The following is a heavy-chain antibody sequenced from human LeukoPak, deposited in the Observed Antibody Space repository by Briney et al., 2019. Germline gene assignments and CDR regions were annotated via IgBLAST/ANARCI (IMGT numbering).Heavy chain of an antibody. CDR2: IWYDGSNR. V-gene: IGHV3-33*01. J-gene: IGHJ4*02. D-gene: IGHD1-20*01. CDR3: ARVLRYNWNPTCDFDY. Sequence: GGSLRLSCAASGFTFSRYGMHWVRQAPGKGLEWVAVIWYDGSNRQYVDSVKGRFTISRDNSKNTLYLQINSLRADDTAVYYCARVLRYNWNPTCDFDYWGQGTLVTVSS. CDR1: GFTFSRYG.